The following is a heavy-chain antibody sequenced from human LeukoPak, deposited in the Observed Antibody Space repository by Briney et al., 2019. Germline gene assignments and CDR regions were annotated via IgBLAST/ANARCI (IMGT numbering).Heavy chain of an antibody. V-gene: IGHV3-74*01. Sequence: GGALRLSSAASRVTFSSNRMYCVRPAPREGLVWVSRINSDGSSTSYADSVKGRFTISRDNAKNTLYLQMNSLRAEDTAVYYCARDMGQSSVGYYYYMDVWGKGTTVTVSS. CDR2: INSDGSST. J-gene: IGHJ6*03. CDR3: ARDMGQSSVGYYYYMDV. D-gene: IGHD3-10*01. CDR1: RVTFSSNR.